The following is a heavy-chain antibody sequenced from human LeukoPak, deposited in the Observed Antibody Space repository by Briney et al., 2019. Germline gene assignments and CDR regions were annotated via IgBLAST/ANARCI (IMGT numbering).Heavy chain of an antibody. Sequence: SETLSLTCTVSSGSIISTIYYWGWIRQSPGKGLDWIGSISYSGSSFCKPSLKSRVTISVDTSKNQFSLKLSSVTAADTAVYYCARGRRDSSTTLRCWFDPWGQGTLVTVSS. D-gene: IGHD6-13*01. CDR2: ISYSGSS. J-gene: IGHJ5*02. V-gene: IGHV4-39*07. CDR1: SGSIISTIYY. CDR3: ARGRRDSSTTLRCWFDP.